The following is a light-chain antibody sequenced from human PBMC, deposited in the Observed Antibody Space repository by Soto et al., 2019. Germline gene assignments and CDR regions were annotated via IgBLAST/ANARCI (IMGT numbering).Light chain of an antibody. CDR2: DAS. CDR3: QQFSRYPLT. CDR1: QTFRNNY. Sequence: ELVLTQSPGTLSLSTGARATLSCRASQTFRNNYLALYQQKHGQAPRLLIYDASSRATGIPDRFSGGGSGTDLTITISRLEPEDFEVYYGQQFSRYPLTFGGGTKVDIK. V-gene: IGKV3-20*01. J-gene: IGKJ4*01.